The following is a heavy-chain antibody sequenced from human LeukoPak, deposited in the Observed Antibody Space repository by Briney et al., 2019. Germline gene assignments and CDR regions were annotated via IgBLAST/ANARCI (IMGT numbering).Heavy chain of an antibody. V-gene: IGHV4-59*01. CDR3: ARGPYYDILTGYYPFDY. CDR2: IYYSGST. CDR1: GGSISSYY. J-gene: IGHJ4*02. Sequence: SETLSLTCTVSGGSISSYYWSWIRQPPGKGLEWMGYIYYSGSTNYNPSLKSRVTISVDTSKNQFSLKLSSVTAADTAVYYCARGPYYDILTGYYPFDYWGQGTLVTVSS. D-gene: IGHD3-9*01.